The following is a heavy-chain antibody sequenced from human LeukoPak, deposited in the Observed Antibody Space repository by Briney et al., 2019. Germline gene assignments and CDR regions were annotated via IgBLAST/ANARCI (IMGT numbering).Heavy chain of an antibody. CDR3: ARDGGTGDSPY. V-gene: IGHV4-4*07. D-gene: IGHD7-27*01. J-gene: IGHJ4*02. Sequence: PSETLSLTCTVSGSAISSYDWSWIPQPAGKALDWIGRIYTSGSTNYNPSLKSRVTISVDKSKNQFSLKLSCVTAADTAVYYCARDGGTGDSPYWGQGTLVTVSS. CDR1: GSAISSYD. CDR2: IYTSGST.